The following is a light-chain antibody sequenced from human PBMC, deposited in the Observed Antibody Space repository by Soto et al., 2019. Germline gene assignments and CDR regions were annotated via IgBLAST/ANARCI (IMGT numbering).Light chain of an antibody. CDR2: EVN. J-gene: IGLJ2*01. CDR3: SSFTTSSTLVV. V-gene: IGLV2-14*01. Sequence: QSALTQPASVSGSPGQSITISCTGTSSDIGGYNFVSWYQHHSGKTPKLMSYEVNNRPLGVSSRFSGSKSGNTASLTISGLQTEDEADYYCSSFTTSSTLVVFGGGTKLTVL. CDR1: SSDIGGYNF.